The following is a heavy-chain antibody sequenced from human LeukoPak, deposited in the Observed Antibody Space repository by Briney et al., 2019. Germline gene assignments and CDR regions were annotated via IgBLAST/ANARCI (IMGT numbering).Heavy chain of an antibody. CDR3: ARDASYYDSSGYYLY. Sequence: GASVKVSCKASGYTFTSCAMHWVRQAPGQRLEWMGWINAGNGNTKYSQKFQGRVTITRDTSASTAYMELSSLRSEDTAVYYCARDASYYDSSGYYLYWGQGTLVTVSS. D-gene: IGHD3-22*01. CDR2: INAGNGNT. J-gene: IGHJ4*02. V-gene: IGHV1-3*01. CDR1: GYTFTSCA.